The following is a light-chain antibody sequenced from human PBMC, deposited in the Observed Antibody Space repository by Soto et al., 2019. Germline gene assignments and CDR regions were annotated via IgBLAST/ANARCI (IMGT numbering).Light chain of an antibody. CDR3: QQSDNWPPWT. Sequence: EIVMTQSPATLSVSPGERATLSCRASQSVSSNLAWYQQRPGQAPRLLIYGASTRATGIPARFIGSGSGTEVTLTISSLQSEDFAVYYCQQSDNWPPWTFGQGTKVEIK. V-gene: IGKV3-15*01. J-gene: IGKJ1*01. CDR1: QSVSSN. CDR2: GAS.